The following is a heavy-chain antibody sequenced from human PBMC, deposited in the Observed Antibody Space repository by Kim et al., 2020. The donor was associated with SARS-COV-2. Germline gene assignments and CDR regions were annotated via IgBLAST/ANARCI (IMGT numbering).Heavy chain of an antibody. J-gene: IGHJ4*02. CDR1: GFTFNTYT. CDR2: ITISSTHI. CDR3: ARGWFGQVGDY. V-gene: IGHV3-21*01. Sequence: GGSLRLSCAASGFTFNTYTMDWVRQAPGKGLEWVSSITISSTHIYYAYSVKGRFTISRDNARNSVYLQMDSRRVDDTAMYYCARGWFGQVGDYWGQGTRVTVSS. D-gene: IGHD3-10*01.